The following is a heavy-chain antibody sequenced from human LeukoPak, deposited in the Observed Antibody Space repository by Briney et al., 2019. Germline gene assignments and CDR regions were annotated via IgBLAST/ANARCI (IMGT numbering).Heavy chain of an antibody. CDR2: IKPDGSAE. Sequence: GSLRLSCATSGFTFSSNWMSWVRHAPGRGLDWVANIKPDGSAEYYAASVKGRFTVSRDNAKNSLYLQMNSLRVEDTAVYYCARDTSGYYDYWGQGALVTVSS. CDR1: GFTFSSNW. V-gene: IGHV3-7*01. J-gene: IGHJ4*02. D-gene: IGHD2-15*01. CDR3: ARDTSGYYDY.